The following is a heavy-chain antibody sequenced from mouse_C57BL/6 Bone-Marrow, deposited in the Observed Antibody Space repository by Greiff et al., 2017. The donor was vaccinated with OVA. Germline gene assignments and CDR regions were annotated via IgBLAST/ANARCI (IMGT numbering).Heavy chain of an antibody. V-gene: IGHV1-69*01. J-gene: IGHJ2*01. Sequence: QVQLQQPGAELVMPGASVKLSCKASGYTFTSYWMHWVKQRPGQGLEWIGEIDPSASYTNYNQKFKGKSTLTVDKSSSTAYMQLSSLTSEDSAVYYCARRGDWDYFDYWGQGTTLTVSS. CDR2: IDPSASYT. CDR1: GYTFTSYW. CDR3: ARRGDWDYFDY. D-gene: IGHD4-1*01.